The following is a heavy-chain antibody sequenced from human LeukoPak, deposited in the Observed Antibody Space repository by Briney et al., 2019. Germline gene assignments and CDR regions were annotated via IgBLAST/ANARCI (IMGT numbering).Heavy chain of an antibody. CDR1: GYTLTELS. CDR2: FDPEDGET. CDR3: ATVFDSSGYYKHDY. V-gene: IGHV1-24*01. Sequence: GASVKVSCKVSGYTLTELSMHWVRQAPGKGLEWKGGFDPEDGETIYAQKFQGRVTMTEDTSTDTAYMELSSLRSEDTAVYYCATVFDSSGYYKHDYWGQGTLVTVSS. D-gene: IGHD3-22*01. J-gene: IGHJ4*02.